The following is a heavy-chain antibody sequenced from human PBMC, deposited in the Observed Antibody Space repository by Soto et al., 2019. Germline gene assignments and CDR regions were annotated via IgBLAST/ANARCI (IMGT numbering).Heavy chain of an antibody. Sequence: GGSLRLSCSASGFTFRTFSMHWVRQAPGKGLEHVPTLSGSGSSTYHAESVKGRFTISRDNSKNTLHLQMTSLRAEDTAVYYCVKDIGNTENCFDYWGQGTLVTV. CDR3: VKDIGNTENCFDY. J-gene: IGHJ4*02. D-gene: IGHD5-18*01. V-gene: IGHV3-64D*06. CDR1: GFTFRTFS. CDR2: LSGSGSST.